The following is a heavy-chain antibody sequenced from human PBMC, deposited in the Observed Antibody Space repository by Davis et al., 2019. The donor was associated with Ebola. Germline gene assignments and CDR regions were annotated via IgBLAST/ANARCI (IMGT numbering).Heavy chain of an antibody. V-gene: IGHV4-39*01. D-gene: IGHD6-19*01. CDR3: ATLFPVAGPFDY. Sequence: MPSETLSLTCTVSGGSISSSSYYWGWIRQPPGKGLEWIGSIYYSGSTYYNPSLKSRVTISVDTSKNQFSLKLSSVTAADTAVYYCATLFPVAGPFDYWGQGTLVTVSS. J-gene: IGHJ4*02. CDR1: GGSISSSSYY. CDR2: IYYSGST.